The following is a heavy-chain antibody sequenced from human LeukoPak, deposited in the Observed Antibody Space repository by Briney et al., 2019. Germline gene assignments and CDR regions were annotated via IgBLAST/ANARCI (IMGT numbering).Heavy chain of an antibody. CDR3: ASGSSWYYGFQH. D-gene: IGHD6-13*01. CDR2: ISSSGSTI. CDR1: GFTFSDYT. V-gene: IGHV3-11*01. Sequence: PGGSLRVYWAAPGFTFSDYTMRSSGPAPVSGVASVSYISSSGSTIYYADSVKGRFTISRDNAKNSLYLQMNSLRAEDTAVYYCASGSSWYYGFQHWGQGTLVTVSS. J-gene: IGHJ1*01.